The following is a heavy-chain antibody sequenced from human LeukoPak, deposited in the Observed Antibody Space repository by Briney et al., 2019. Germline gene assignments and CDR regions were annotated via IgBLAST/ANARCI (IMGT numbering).Heavy chain of an antibody. CDR3: AGEYDALDY. Sequence: GGSLRLSCAASGFTFSNCAIHWVRQASGKGLEWVAVIAYDGINKYYADSVKGRFTISRDNSKNTLYLQMNSLRPEDTALYYCAGEYDALDYWGQGTLVTVSS. CDR2: IAYDGINK. CDR1: GFTFSNCA. J-gene: IGHJ4*02. D-gene: IGHD3-16*01. V-gene: IGHV3-30-3*01.